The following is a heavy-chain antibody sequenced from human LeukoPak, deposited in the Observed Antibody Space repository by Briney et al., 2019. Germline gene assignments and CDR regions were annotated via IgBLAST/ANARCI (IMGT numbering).Heavy chain of an antibody. CDR3: ARDWCSGGRCFSSFDF. D-gene: IGHD2-15*01. CDR1: GFTFSSYG. Sequence: GGSLRLSCAASGFTFSSYGIHWVRQAPGKGLEWVAVIWYDGSNKYYADSVKGRFTISRDNSKNTLPLQMNSLRAEDTAVYYCARDWCSGGRCFSSFDFWGQGTLVTVSS. J-gene: IGHJ4*02. V-gene: IGHV3-33*01. CDR2: IWYDGSNK.